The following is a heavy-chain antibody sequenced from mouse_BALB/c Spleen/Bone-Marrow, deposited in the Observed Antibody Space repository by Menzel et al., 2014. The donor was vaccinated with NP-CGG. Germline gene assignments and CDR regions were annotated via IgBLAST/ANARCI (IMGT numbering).Heavy chain of an antibody. CDR2: IYPGDGST. V-gene: IGHV1S56*01. CDR1: GYTFTSYD. D-gene: IGHD3-2*01. CDR3: AKSGDSSGYGFAY. Sequence: VQLQQSGPELVKPGALVKISCKASGYTFTSYDINWVKQRPGQGLEWIGWIYPGDGSTKYNEKFKGKATLTADRSSSTACMQLSSLTSENSAVYFCAKSGDSSGYGFAYWGQGTLVTVSA. J-gene: IGHJ3*01.